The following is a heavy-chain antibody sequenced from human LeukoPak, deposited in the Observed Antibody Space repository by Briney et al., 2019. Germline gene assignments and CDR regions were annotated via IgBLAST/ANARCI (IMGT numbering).Heavy chain of an antibody. CDR2: IVVGSGNT. Sequence: APVKVSCNASGFTFTSSAVQSVRQARGQRLEWIGWIVVGSGNTNYAQKFQERVTITRDMSTSTAYMELSSLRSEDTAVYYCAAAGDDSSGDLPRPVAGAFDFGDQGTLVTVSS. D-gene: IGHD3-22*01. CDR3: AAAGDDSSGDLPRPVAGAFDF. V-gene: IGHV1-58*01. J-gene: IGHJ4*02. CDR1: GFTFTSSA.